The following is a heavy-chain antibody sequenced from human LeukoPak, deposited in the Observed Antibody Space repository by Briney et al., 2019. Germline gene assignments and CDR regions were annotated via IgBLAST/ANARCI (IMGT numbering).Heavy chain of an antibody. J-gene: IGHJ5*02. Sequence: GGSLRLSCAASKFTFSSYNMNWVRQAPGKGLEWLAYISSSSSPIYYADSVKGRFTISRDNAKNSLYLQMNSLRAEDTAGYYCARTPPSHYDFWSSPGWFDPWGQGTLVTVSS. CDR2: ISSSSSPI. CDR3: ARTPPSHYDFWSSPGWFDP. D-gene: IGHD3-3*01. CDR1: KFTFSSYN. V-gene: IGHV3-48*04.